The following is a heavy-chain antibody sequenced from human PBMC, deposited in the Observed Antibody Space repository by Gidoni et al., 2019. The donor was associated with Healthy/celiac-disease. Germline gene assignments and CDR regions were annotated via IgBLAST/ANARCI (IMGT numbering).Heavy chain of an antibody. D-gene: IGHD2-15*01. V-gene: IGHV3-7*01. CDR2: RKQDGSEK. CDR1: GFTFSSYW. Sequence: EVQLVESGGGLVQPGGSLRLSCAASGFTFSSYWMSWVRQAPGKGLEWVANRKQDGSEKYYVDSVKGRFTISRDNAKNSLYLQMNSLRAEDTAVYYCAREGIVVVAGYYYGMDVWGQGTTVTVSS. J-gene: IGHJ6*02. CDR3: AREGIVVVAGYYYGMDV.